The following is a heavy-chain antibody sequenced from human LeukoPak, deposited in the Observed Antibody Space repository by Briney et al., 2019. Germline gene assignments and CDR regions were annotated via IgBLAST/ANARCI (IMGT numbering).Heavy chain of an antibody. CDR2: INPNSGGT. Sequence: ASVTVSFKASGYTFTVYYMHWVRQAPGQGLEWMGWINPNSGGTNYAQKFQGRVTMTRDTSISTAYMELSRLRSDNTVVYYCARTHCSSTSCYLSFDYWGQGTLVTVSS. D-gene: IGHD2-2*01. V-gene: IGHV1-2*02. J-gene: IGHJ4*02. CDR1: GYTFTVYY. CDR3: ARTHCSSTSCYLSFDY.